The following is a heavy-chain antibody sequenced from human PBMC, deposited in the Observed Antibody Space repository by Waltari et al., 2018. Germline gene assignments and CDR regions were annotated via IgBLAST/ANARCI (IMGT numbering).Heavy chain of an antibody. CDR3: ARDRSATTYYYGSGSYDLRSPHDAFDI. D-gene: IGHD3-10*01. J-gene: IGHJ3*02. CDR1: GGSISSYY. V-gene: IGHV4-59*01. CDR2: IYYSGST. Sequence: QVQLQESGPGLVKPSETLSLTCTVSGGSISSYYWSWIRQPPGKGLEWIGYIYYSGSTNYNPSLKSRVTISVDTSKNQFSLKLSSVTAADTAVYYCARDRSATTYYYGSGSYDLRSPHDAFDIWGQGTMVTVSS.